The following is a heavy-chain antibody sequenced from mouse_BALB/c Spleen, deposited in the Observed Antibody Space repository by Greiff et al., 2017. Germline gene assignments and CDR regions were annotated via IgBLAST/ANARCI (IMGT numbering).Heavy chain of an antibody. CDR1: GYSITSDYA. CDR2: ISYSGST. Sequence: DVKLQESGPGLVKPSQSLSLTCTVTGYSITSDYAWNWIRQFPGNKLEWMGYISYSGSTSYNPSLKSRISITRDTSKNQFFLQLNSVTTEDTATYYCAREKDYGNFFAYWGQGTLVTVSA. D-gene: IGHD2-1*01. J-gene: IGHJ3*01. V-gene: IGHV3-2*02. CDR3: AREKDYGNFFAY.